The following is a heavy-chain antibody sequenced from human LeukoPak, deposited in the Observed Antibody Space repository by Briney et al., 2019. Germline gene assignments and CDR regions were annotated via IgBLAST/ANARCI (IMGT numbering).Heavy chain of an antibody. J-gene: IGHJ5*02. CDR2: VYYTGNT. CDR1: GDSITRRGYF. CDR3: ARHEPSSFYYESRGNWFDP. D-gene: IGHD3-22*01. V-gene: IGHV4-39*01. Sequence: SETLSLICAVSGDSITRRGYFWGWIRQRPGEGLEWIGSVYYTGNTYYNPSLKSRVTIFVATSDNQVSLTIASVTAADTAIYYCARHEPSSFYYESRGNWFDPWGQGALVTVSS.